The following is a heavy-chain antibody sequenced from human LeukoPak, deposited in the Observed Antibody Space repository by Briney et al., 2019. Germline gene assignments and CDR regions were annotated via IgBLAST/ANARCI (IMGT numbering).Heavy chain of an antibody. CDR2: IYYSGST. CDR3: AREMVATTYYFDY. CDR1: GASFSSSTYY. V-gene: IGHV4-39*02. D-gene: IGHD5-12*01. Sequence: PSETLSLTCTVSGASFSSSTYYWGWIRQPPGKGLEWIGSIYYSGSTYYNPSLKSRVTMSVDTSKNQFSLKLSSVTAADTAVYYCAREMVATTYYFDYWGQGTLVTVSS. J-gene: IGHJ4*02.